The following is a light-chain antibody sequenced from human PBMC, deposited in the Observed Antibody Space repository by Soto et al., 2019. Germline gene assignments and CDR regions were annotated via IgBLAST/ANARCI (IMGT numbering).Light chain of an antibody. Sequence: QSALTQPASVSGSPGQSITFSCTGTSSDVGGYNYVSWYQQHPGKAPKLMIYEVSNRPSGVSNRFSGSKSGNTASLTISGLQAEDEADYYCSSYTSSSTVFGTGTKVTVL. J-gene: IGLJ1*01. CDR3: SSYTSSSTV. CDR1: SSDVGGYNY. CDR2: EVS. V-gene: IGLV2-14*01.